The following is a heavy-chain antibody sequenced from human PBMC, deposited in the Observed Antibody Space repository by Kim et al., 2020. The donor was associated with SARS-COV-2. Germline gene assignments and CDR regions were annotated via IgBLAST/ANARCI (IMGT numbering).Heavy chain of an antibody. CDR1: GFTFSSYS. J-gene: IGHJ6*02. CDR2: ISSSSSYI. CDR3: ARVAARHYYGMDV. V-gene: IGHV3-21*01. Sequence: GGSLRLSCAASGFTFSSYSMNWVRQAPGKGLEWVSSISSSSSYIYYADSVKGRFTIPRDNAKNSLYLQMNSLRAEDTAVYYCARVAARHYYGMDVWGQGTTVTVSS. D-gene: IGHD6-6*01.